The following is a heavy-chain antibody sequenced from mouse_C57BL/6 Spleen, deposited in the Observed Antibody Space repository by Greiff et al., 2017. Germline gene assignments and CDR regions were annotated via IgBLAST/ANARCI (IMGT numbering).Heavy chain of an antibody. V-gene: IGHV3-6*01. J-gene: IGHJ3*01. CDR1: GYSITSGYY. D-gene: IGHD3-2*02. CDR2: ISYDGSN. CDR3: ARDQGTVAY. Sequence: EVKLQESGPGLVKPSQSLSLTCSVTGYSITSGYYWNWIRQFPGNKLEWMGYISYDGSNNYNPSLKNRISITRDTSKNQFFLKLNSVTTEDTATYYCARDQGTVAYWGQGTLVTVSA.